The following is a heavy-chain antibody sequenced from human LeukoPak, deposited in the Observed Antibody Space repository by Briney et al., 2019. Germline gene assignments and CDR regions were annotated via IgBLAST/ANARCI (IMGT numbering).Heavy chain of an antibody. CDR1: GFTFSSYA. CDR3: ARDFIVVVPAAIMGIFDY. CDR2: ISGSGGST. Sequence: GGSLRLSCAASGFTFSSYAMSWVRQAPGKGLEWVSAISGSGGSTYYADSVKGRFTISRDNSRNTLYLQMNSLRAEDTAVYYCARDFIVVVPAAIMGIFDYWGQGTLVTVSS. J-gene: IGHJ4*02. D-gene: IGHD2-2*01. V-gene: IGHV3-23*01.